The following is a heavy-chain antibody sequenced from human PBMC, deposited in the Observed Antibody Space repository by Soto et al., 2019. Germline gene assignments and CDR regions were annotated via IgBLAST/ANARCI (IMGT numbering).Heavy chain of an antibody. CDR2: IIPIFGTA. J-gene: IGHJ4*02. V-gene: IGHV1-69*01. CDR3: ARKSDYYDSSGYRQFDY. D-gene: IGHD3-22*01. CDR1: GGTFSSYA. Sequence: QVQLVQSGAEVKKPGSSVKVSCKASGGTFSSYAISWVRQAPGQGLEWMGGIIPIFGTANYAQKFQGRVTITADESTSTAYMELSSLRSEDTVVYYCARKSDYYDSSGYRQFDYWGQGTLVTVSS.